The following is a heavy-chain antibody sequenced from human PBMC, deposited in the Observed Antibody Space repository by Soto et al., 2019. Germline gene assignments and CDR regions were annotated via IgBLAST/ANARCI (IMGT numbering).Heavy chain of an antibody. D-gene: IGHD4-17*01. CDR2: ISGSGGST. Sequence: PGGSLRLSCAASGFTFSSYAMSWVRQAPGKGLEWVSAISGSGGSTYYADSAKGRFTISRDNSKNTLYLQMNSLRAEDTAVYYCAKDLSKLRSTYYYYGMDVWGQGTTVTVSS. CDR1: GFTFSSYA. J-gene: IGHJ6*02. V-gene: IGHV3-23*01. CDR3: AKDLSKLRSTYYYYGMDV.